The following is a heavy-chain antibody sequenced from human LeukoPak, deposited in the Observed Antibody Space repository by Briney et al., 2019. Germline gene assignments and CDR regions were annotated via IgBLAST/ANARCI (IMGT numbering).Heavy chain of an antibody. CDR2: ISSNGGST. J-gene: IGHJ4*02. Sequence: GGSLRLSCSASGFTFSSYAMHWVRQAPGKGLEYVPAISSNGGSTYYADSVKGRFTISRDNSKNTLYLQMSSLRAEDTAVYYCVPSSWFVYWGQGTLVTVSS. CDR1: GFTFSSYA. D-gene: IGHD6-13*01. V-gene: IGHV3-64D*09. CDR3: VPSSWFVY.